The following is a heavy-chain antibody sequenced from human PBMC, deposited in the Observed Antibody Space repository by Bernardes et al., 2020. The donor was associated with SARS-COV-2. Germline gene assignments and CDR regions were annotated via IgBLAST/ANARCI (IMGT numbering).Heavy chain of an antibody. CDR2: ISGSGSAT. CDR1: GFTFSGYA. CDR3: AREDYELDL. Sequence: GGSLRLSCAASGFTFSGYAMTWVHQAPGKGLEWVSAISGSGSATYYTDSVKGRFTISRDNSKNTLFLQMNSLRAEDTALYFCAREDYELDLWGQGTLVTVSS. D-gene: IGHD4-17*01. V-gene: IGHV3-23*01. J-gene: IGHJ5*02.